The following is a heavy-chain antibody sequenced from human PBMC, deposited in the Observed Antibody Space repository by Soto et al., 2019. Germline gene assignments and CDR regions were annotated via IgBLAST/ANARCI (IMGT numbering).Heavy chain of an antibody. CDR3: AKGDSAAAGTYYGMDV. V-gene: IGHV3-43D*04. Sequence: PGGSLRLSCKASGFSFSTYAMSWVRQAPGKGLEWVSLISSDATRIYYADSVKGRFTISRDNSKKSLYLQMNSLSAEDTALYYSAKGDSAAAGTYYGMDVWGQGTTVTVTS. J-gene: IGHJ6*01. CDR2: ISSDATRI. CDR1: GFSFSTYA. D-gene: IGHD6-13*01.